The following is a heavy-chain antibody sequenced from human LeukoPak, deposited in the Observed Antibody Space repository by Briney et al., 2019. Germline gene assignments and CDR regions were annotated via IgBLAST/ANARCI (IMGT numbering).Heavy chain of an antibody. CDR3: ARDEPKNAALGF. D-gene: IGHD6-25*01. CDR1: GFTFSSYA. CDR2: ISYDGSNK. Sequence: GGSLRLSCAASGFTFSSYAMHWVRQAPGKGLEWVAVISYDGSNKYYADSVKGRFTISRDNAKNTLYLQMNSLRAEDTAVYYCARDEPKNAALGFWGQGTLVTVSS. V-gene: IGHV3-30-3*01. J-gene: IGHJ4*02.